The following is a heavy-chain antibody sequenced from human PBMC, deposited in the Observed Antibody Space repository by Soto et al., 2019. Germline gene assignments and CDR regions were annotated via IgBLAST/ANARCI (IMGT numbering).Heavy chain of an antibody. J-gene: IGHJ4*02. CDR1: GGSISSYY. CDR2: IYYSGST. Sequence: KTSETLSLTCTVSGGSISSYYWSWIRQPPGKGLEWIGYIYYSGSTNYNPSLKSRVTISVDTSKNQFSLKLSSVTAADTAVYYCARDSRVGASFDYWGQGXLVTVYS. CDR3: ARDSRVGASFDY. D-gene: IGHD1-26*01. V-gene: IGHV4-59*01.